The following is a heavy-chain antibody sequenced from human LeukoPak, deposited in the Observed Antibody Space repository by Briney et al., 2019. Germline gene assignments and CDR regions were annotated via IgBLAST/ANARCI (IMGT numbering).Heavy chain of an antibody. V-gene: IGHV3-30*04. D-gene: IGHD5-12*01. CDR1: GITFSSHA. Sequence: GGSLRLSCVASGITFSSHAMYWVGQAPDKGPEWVAVISRDGNNKYYGDSVKGRFTISRDNPKNMLYLQMSSLRAEDTAVYYCARDRGYSGYVIDYWGQGTLVTVSS. CDR2: ISRDGNNK. CDR3: ARDRGYSGYVIDY. J-gene: IGHJ4*02.